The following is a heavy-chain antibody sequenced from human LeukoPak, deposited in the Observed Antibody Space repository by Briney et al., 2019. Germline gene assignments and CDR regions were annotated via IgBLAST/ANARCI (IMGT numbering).Heavy chain of an antibody. CDR3: AKDYNFDFSNSYFDY. V-gene: IGHV3-21*04. CDR1: GFIFSRYN. Sequence: GGSLRLSCAASGFIFSRYNMNWVRQAPGKGLEWVSSISSSSDYIYYADSVKGRFTISRDNAKNSLYLQMNSLRAEDTALYYCAKDYNFDFSNSYFDYWGQGTLVTVSS. D-gene: IGHD4-11*01. J-gene: IGHJ4*02. CDR2: ISSSSDYI.